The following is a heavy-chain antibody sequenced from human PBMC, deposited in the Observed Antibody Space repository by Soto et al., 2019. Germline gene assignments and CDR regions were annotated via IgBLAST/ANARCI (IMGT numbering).Heavy chain of an antibody. J-gene: IGHJ4*02. Sequence: QMQLQESGPGLVKPSGTLSLTCAVSGGSLSDSNWWSWVRQPPGKGLEWIGEISHTGSTNYNPSLQSRVTRSGDKSKNHFSLNLKSVTAADTAVYYCASFTGTYYFDFWGPGTLVTVAS. V-gene: IGHV4-4*02. D-gene: IGHD2-8*02. CDR2: ISHTGST. CDR3: ASFTGTYYFDF. CDR1: GGSLSDSNW.